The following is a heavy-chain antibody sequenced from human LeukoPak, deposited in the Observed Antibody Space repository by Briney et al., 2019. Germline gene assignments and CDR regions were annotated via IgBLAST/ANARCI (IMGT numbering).Heavy chain of an antibody. CDR2: IYYGGST. Sequence: PSETLSLTCTVSGDSVSSGNYYWSWIRQPPGKGLDWVGYIYYGGSTYDNPSMSRCATITVNTNNNQFSLMMSLVAEAAAADYYCTGEAYYYERWFDPWGQGTLVTVSS. J-gene: IGHJ5*02. CDR3: TGEAYYYERWFDP. CDR1: GDSVSSGNYY. V-gene: IGHV4-61*01. D-gene: IGHD3-3*01.